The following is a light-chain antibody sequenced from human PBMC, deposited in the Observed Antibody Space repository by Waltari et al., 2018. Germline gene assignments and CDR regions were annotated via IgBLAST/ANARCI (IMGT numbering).Light chain of an antibody. CDR3: CSYAGGTTYV. CDR2: EVS. CDR1: SSAVGHYNV. V-gene: IGLV2-23*02. Sequence: QPALTQPASVSGSPGQSIPLSCTGTSSAVGHYNVFSWYQQYPGKAPKFIIYEVSEGPSGVSNRFSGSKSGNTASLTISGLQAEDEADYYCCSYAGGTTYVFGTGTKVTVL. J-gene: IGLJ1*01.